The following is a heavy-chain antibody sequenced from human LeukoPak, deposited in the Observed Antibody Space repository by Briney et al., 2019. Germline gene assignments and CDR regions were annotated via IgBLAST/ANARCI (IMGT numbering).Heavy chain of an antibody. CDR1: GYCFTSYW. CDR3: ARVVGATEGAFDI. J-gene: IGHJ3*02. D-gene: IGHD1-26*01. V-gene: IGHV5-51*01. CDR2: IYPGDSDT. Sequence: LGESLQISCKGSGYCFTSYWIGWVRQVPGKGLEWMGIIYPGDSDTRYSPSFQGQVTISADKSISTAYLQWSSQKASDAAMYYCARVVGATEGAFDIWGQGTMVTVSS.